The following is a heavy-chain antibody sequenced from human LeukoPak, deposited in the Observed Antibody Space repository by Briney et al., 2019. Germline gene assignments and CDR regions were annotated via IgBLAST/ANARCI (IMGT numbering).Heavy chain of an antibody. V-gene: IGHV3-21*01. CDR3: ASWGPGRGAFDI. CDR2: ISSSSSYI. J-gene: IGHJ3*02. CDR1: GFIFSTYG. D-gene: IGHD3-16*01. Sequence: GGSLRLSCAASGFIFSTYGMYWVRQAPGKGLEWVSSISSSSSYIYYADSVKGRFTISRDNAKNSLYLQMNSLRAEDTAVYYCASWGPGRGAFDIWGQGTMVTVSS.